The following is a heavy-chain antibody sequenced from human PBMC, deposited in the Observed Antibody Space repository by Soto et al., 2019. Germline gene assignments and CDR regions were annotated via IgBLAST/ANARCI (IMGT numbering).Heavy chain of an antibody. D-gene: IGHD3-16*01. CDR3: ATDRVMLTFGGASEEWGIDS. V-gene: IGHV4-31*03. CDR1: GGSISTSNYY. Sequence: SETLSLTCTVSGGSISTSNYYWGRIRQPPGKGLEWVGYIFYSGPTYYNPSLKSRVAIAADTSKNQFSLKLTSVTAADTAVYYCATDRVMLTFGGASEEWGIDSWGPGTLVTVSS. J-gene: IGHJ4*02. CDR2: IFYSGPT.